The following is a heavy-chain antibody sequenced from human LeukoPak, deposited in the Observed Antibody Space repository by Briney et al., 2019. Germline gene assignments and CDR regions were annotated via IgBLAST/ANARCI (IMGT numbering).Heavy chain of an antibody. V-gene: IGHV3-7*03. J-gene: IGHJ6*03. CDR3: AREGDYGDYGGYYYYYMDV. CDR2: IKQDGSEK. Sequence: PGGSLRLSCAASGFTFSSYWMSWVRQAPGKGLEWVASIKQDGSEKYYVDSVKGRFTISRDNAKNSLYLQMNSLRAEDTAVYFCAREGDYGDYGGYYYYYMDVWGKGTTVTVSS. D-gene: IGHD4-17*01. CDR1: GFTFSSYW.